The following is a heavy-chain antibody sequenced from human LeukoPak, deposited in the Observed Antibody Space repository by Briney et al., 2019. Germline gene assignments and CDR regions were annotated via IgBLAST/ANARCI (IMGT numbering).Heavy chain of an antibody. D-gene: IGHD3-10*01. CDR1: GYFFTGYY. V-gene: IGHV1-2*02. J-gene: IGHJ4*02. CDR3: AAECCFDGNIYSKALEH. Sequence: ASVKVSYKTSGYFFTGYYLHWLRQAPGQELEWLGCIHPSVSSEPAQMFRGRLAMTRDTSVSTAYMDMITLKSDDSTLYYCAAECCFDGNIYSKALEHWGLGTVVTVSS. CDR2: IHPSVSS.